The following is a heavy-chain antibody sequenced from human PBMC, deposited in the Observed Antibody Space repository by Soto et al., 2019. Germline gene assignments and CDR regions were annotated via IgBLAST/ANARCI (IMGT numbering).Heavy chain of an antibody. D-gene: IGHD6-19*01. Sequence: QEQLQESGPGLVKPSQTLSLTCTVSGGSISSGGYYWSWLRQHPGKGLEWIGYIFDSGTTYYNPSLKSRVTTSVDPSKSQFCLRLTSVTATDTAVYYCASQASGWYPDYWGQGTLVTVSS. CDR1: GGSISSGGYY. V-gene: IGHV4-31*03. CDR3: ASQASGWYPDY. J-gene: IGHJ4*02. CDR2: IFDSGTT.